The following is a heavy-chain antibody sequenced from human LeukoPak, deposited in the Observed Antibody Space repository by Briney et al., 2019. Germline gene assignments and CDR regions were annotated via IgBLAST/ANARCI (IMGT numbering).Heavy chain of an antibody. V-gene: IGHV3-23*01. CDR1: GFTFSSYA. Sequence: TGGSLRLSCAASGFTFSSYAMSWVRQAPGKGLEWVSAISGSGGSTYYADSVKGRFTISRDNAKNSLYLQMNSLRAEDTAVYYCASPSKYDILTGYYKGDDYWGQGTLVTVSS. D-gene: IGHD3-9*01. CDR3: ASPSKYDILTGYYKGDDY. J-gene: IGHJ4*02. CDR2: ISGSGGST.